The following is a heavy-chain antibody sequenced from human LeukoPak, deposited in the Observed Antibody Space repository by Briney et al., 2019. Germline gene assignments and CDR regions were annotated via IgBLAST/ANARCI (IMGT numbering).Heavy chain of an antibody. J-gene: IGHJ2*01. D-gene: IGHD4-17*01. Sequence: PSETLSLTCTVSGGSISSYYWSWIRQPPGKGLEWIGYIYYSGSTNYNPSLKSRVTISVDTSKNQFSLKLNSVTAADTAVYYCARASTVPRRYFDLWGRGTLVTVSS. CDR1: GGSISSYY. CDR3: ARASTVPRRYFDL. V-gene: IGHV4-59*01. CDR2: IYYSGST.